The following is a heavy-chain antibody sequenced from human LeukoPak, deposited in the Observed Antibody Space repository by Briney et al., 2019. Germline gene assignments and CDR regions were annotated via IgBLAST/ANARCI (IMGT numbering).Heavy chain of an antibody. Sequence: SQTLSLTCVISGDSISSNTASWNWIRQSPSRGLEWLGRTYYMSRWYDDYADSVRSRITINPDTSKNEFSLHLTSVTPDDTAMYYCARTSGYSSLAFWGQGTPVTVSS. V-gene: IGHV6-1*01. D-gene: IGHD6-19*01. J-gene: IGHJ4*02. CDR2: TYYMSRWYD. CDR3: ARTSGYSSLAF. CDR1: GDSISSNTAS.